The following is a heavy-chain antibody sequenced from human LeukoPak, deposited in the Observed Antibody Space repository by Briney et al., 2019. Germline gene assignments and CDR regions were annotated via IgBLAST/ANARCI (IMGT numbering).Heavy chain of an antibody. V-gene: IGHV3-74*01. CDR3: ARGPPWYFDL. D-gene: IGHD6-25*01. CDR1: GFTFSSYW. CDR2: INGDGSST. Sequence: GGSLRLSCAASGFTFSSYWMHWVRQAPGKGLVWVSRINGDGSSTAYADSVKGRFTISRDNAKNTLYLQMNSLTAEDTAVYYCARGPPWYFDLWGRGTLVTVSS. J-gene: IGHJ2*01.